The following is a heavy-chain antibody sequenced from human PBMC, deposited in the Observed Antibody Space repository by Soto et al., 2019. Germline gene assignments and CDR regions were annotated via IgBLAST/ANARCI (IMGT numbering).Heavy chain of an antibody. CDR1: GYTFTSCG. D-gene: IGHD6-13*01. CDR2: ISAYNGNT. Sequence: GASVKVSCKASGYTFTSCGISWVRQAPGQGLEWMGWISAYNGNTNYAQKLQGRVTMTTDTSTSTAYMELRSLRSDDTAVYYCARHGYSSSWLWFDPWGQGTLVTVSS. CDR3: ARHGYSSSWLWFDP. V-gene: IGHV1-18*01. J-gene: IGHJ5*02.